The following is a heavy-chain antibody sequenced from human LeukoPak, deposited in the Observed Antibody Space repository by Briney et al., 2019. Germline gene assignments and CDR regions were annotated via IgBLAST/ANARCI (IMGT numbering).Heavy chain of an antibody. CDR2: ISGSGGST. V-gene: IGHV3-23*01. D-gene: IGHD3-22*01. J-gene: IGHJ4*02. Sequence: GGSLRLSCAASGFTFSSYAMSWVRQAPGKGLEWVSAISGSGGSTYHADSVKGRFTISRDNSKNTLYLQMNSLRAEDTAVYYCAKNAWYYYDSSGFDYWGQGTLVTVSS. CDR1: GFTFSSYA. CDR3: AKNAWYYYDSSGFDY.